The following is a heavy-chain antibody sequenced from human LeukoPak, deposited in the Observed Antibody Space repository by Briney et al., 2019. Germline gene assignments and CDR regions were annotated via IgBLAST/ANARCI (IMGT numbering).Heavy chain of an antibody. CDR1: GFTFSSYS. Sequence: PGGSLRLSCAASGFTFSSYSMNWVRQAPGKGLEWVSSISSSSSYIYYADSVKGRFTISRDNAKNSLYLQMNSLRAEDTAVYYCARDYIAAAALFDYWGRGTLVTVSS. J-gene: IGHJ4*02. CDR3: ARDYIAAAALFDY. V-gene: IGHV3-21*01. D-gene: IGHD6-13*01. CDR2: ISSSSSYI.